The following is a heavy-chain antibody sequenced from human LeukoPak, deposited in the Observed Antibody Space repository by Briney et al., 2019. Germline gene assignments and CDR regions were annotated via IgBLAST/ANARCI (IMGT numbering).Heavy chain of an antibody. J-gene: IGHJ5*02. V-gene: IGHV1-2*02. CDR3: ARQEIYLGGYCSGGSCPPGNWFDP. CDR2: INPNSGGT. D-gene: IGHD2-15*01. CDR1: GDTFTGYY. Sequence: ASVKVSCKASGDTFTGYYIHWVRQAPGQGLEWMGWINPNSGGTNYAQKLQGRVTMTTDTSTSTAYMELRSLRSDDTAVYYCARQEIYLGGYCSGGSCPPGNWFDPWGQGTLVTVSS.